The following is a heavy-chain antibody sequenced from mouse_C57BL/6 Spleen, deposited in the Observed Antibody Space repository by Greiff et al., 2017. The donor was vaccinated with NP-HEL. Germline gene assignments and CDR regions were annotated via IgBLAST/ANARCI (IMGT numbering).Heavy chain of an antibody. CDR3: ARDEGSYIDY. Sequence: EVMLVESEGGLVQPGSSMKLSCTASGFTFSDYYMAWVRQVPEKGLEWVANINYDGSSTYYLDSLKSRFIISRDNAKNILYLQMSSLKSEDTATYYCARDEGSYIDYWGQGTTLTVSS. J-gene: IGHJ2*01. V-gene: IGHV5-16*01. CDR1: GFTFSDYY. CDR2: INYDGSST.